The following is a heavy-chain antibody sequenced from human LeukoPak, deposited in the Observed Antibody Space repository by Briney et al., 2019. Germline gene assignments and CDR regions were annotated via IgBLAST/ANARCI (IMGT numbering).Heavy chain of an antibody. J-gene: IGHJ3*02. CDR3: AKDFYFASSYDTFDI. D-gene: IGHD3-10*01. CDR2: ISGSGGST. CDR1: GFTFSSYA. Sequence: GGSLRLSSAASGFTFSSYAMSWVRQAPGKGLEWVSAISGSGGSTYYADSVKGRFTVSGDNSKNTLFLQMNSLRAEDMAIYYCAKDFYFASSYDTFDIWGQGTMVTVSS. V-gene: IGHV3-23*01.